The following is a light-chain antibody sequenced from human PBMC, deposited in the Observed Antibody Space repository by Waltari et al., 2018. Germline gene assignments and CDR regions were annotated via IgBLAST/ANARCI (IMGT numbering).Light chain of an antibody. Sequence: QSALTQVAAVSGAPGQSITISCTGTSDDIGNYHYVYWFQQNPGKAPKVIIYEVRNRPSRVSERFSGSKSGDTASLTISGLQAEDEAHYYCISYTSANTWVFGGGTKLTVL. CDR1: SDDIGNYHY. CDR3: ISYTSANTWV. J-gene: IGLJ3*02. CDR2: EVR. V-gene: IGLV2-14*01.